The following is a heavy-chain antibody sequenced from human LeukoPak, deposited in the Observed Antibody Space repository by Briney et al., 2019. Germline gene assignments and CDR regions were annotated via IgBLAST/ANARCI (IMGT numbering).Heavy chain of an antibody. CDR1: GGSISNSSYY. D-gene: IGHD3-10*01. V-gene: IGHV4-39*07. CDR3: ARGGTLYGSGS. CDR2: IYYSGST. Sequence: SETLSLTCTVSGGSISNSSYYWGWIRQPPGKGLEWIGTIYYSGSTYYNPSLKSRVTMSVDTSKNQFSLRLSSVTAADTAVYYCARGGTLYGSGSWGQGTLVTVSS. J-gene: IGHJ4*02.